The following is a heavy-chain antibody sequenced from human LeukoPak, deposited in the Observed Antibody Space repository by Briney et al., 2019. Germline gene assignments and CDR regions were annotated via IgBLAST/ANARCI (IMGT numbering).Heavy chain of an antibody. V-gene: IGHV1-69*04. CDR3: AGDYYDNSGYLWYFDY. CDR2: IIPILGIA. CDR1: GGTFSSYA. D-gene: IGHD3-22*01. Sequence: ASVKVSCKASGGTFSSYAISWVRQAPGQGLEWMGRIIPILGIANYAQKFQGRVTITADKSTSTAYMELSSLKSEDPGVYYWAGDYYDNSGYLWYFDYWGQGTLVTVSS. J-gene: IGHJ4*02.